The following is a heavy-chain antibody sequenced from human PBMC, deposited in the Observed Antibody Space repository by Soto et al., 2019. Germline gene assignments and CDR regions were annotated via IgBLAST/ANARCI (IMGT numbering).Heavy chain of an antibody. Sequence: GGSLRLSCAASGFTFSSYAMSWVRQAPGKGLEWVSAISGSGGSTYYADSVKGRFTISRDNSKNTLYLQMNSLRAEDTAVYYCAKDGGRGYGRNEGDFDYWGQGTLVTVSS. CDR2: ISGSGGST. V-gene: IGHV3-23*01. CDR3: AKDGGRGYGRNEGDFDY. CDR1: GFTFSSYA. D-gene: IGHD1-1*01. J-gene: IGHJ4*02.